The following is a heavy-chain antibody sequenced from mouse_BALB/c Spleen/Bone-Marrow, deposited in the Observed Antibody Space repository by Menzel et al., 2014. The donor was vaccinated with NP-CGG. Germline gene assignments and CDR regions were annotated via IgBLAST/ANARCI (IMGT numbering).Heavy chain of an antibody. CDR3: ARSGTDYAMDY. V-gene: IGHV2-6-2*01. CDR1: GFSLTSSG. J-gene: IGHJ4*01. CDR2: IWSDGST. Sequence: VMLVESGPDLVAPSQSLSLTCTVSGFSLTSSGLHLVRQPPGKGLEWLAVIWSDGSTTYNSALKSRLSISKDNSKRQVLLKMNSLQTDDTAMYYCARSGTDYAMDYWGQGTSVTVSS. D-gene: IGHD4-1*01.